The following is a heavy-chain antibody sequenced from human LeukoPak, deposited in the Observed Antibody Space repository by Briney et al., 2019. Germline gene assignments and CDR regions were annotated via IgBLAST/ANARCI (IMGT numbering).Heavy chain of an antibody. CDR1: GYSFTSYW. V-gene: IGHV5-51*01. CDR2: IYPGDSDI. Sequence: GESLKISCKGSGYSFTSYWIGWVRQKPGKGLEWMGIIYPGDSDIRYSPSFQGQVTISADKSLTTAYLQWSSLKASDTAMYYCARGWELLQGGAFDIWGQGTMVTVSS. CDR3: ARGWELLQGGAFDI. J-gene: IGHJ3*02. D-gene: IGHD1-26*01.